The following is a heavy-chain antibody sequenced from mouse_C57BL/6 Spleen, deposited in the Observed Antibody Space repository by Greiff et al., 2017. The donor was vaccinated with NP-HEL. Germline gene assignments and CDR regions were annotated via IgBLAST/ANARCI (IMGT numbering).Heavy chain of an antibody. CDR2: IYPRSGNT. Sequence: QVQLKQSGAELARPGASVKLSCKASGYTFTSYGISWVKQRTGQGLEWIGEIYPRSGNTYYNEKFKGKATLTADKSSSTAYMELRSLTSEDSAVYFCARKSTTVVDYAMDYWGQGTSVTVSS. CDR3: ARKSTTVVDYAMDY. V-gene: IGHV1-81*01. CDR1: GYTFTSYG. D-gene: IGHD1-1*01. J-gene: IGHJ4*01.